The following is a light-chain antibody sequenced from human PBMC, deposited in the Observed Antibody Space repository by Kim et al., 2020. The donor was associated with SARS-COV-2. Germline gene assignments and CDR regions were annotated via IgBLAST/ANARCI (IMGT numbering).Light chain of an antibody. Sequence: DIVLTQSPDTLSLSPGERATLSCRATQSVTSSYLALYQQKSGQPPRLLIYGASSRATGIPDRFSGSGSGTDFTLTINRLEPEDVAVYYCHQYGTSPWTFGQGTKVDIK. J-gene: IGKJ1*01. CDR2: GAS. CDR3: HQYGTSPWT. CDR1: QSVTSSY. V-gene: IGKV3-20*01.